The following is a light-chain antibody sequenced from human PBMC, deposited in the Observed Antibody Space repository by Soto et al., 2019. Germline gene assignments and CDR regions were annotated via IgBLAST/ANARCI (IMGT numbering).Light chain of an antibody. Sequence: DIQMTQSPSSLSASVGDRVTITCRASQSISTFLNWYQQKPGEAPKLLIYAASSLQSGVPSRFIGSGSGTDFTLTISSLQPEDFSTYYCQQSYSTLPYTFGQGTKLEIK. CDR1: QSISTF. CDR3: QQSYSTLPYT. V-gene: IGKV1-39*01. J-gene: IGKJ2*01. CDR2: AAS.